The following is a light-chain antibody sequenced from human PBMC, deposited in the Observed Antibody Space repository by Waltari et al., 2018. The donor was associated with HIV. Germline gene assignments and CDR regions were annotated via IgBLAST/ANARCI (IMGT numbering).Light chain of an antibody. CDR1: SSNIGSNY. J-gene: IGLJ3*02. V-gene: IGLV1-47*01. CDR3: AAWDDSLNGVV. Sequence: QSLLTQPPSASGTPGQRVTISCSGSSSNIGSNYVYWYQQLPGTAPKLLIYRNNQRPSGVPDRFSGSKSGTSASLAISRLRAEDEADYFCAAWDDSLNGVVFGAGTKLTVL. CDR2: RNN.